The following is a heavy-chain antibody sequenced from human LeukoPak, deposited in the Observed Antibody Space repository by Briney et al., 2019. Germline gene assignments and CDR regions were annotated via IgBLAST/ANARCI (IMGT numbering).Heavy chain of an antibody. J-gene: IGHJ4*02. CDR1: GFTFSSYS. CDR3: ARSSAGRRIAAAADFDY. Sequence: GGSLRLSCAASGFTFSSYSMNWVRQAPGKGLEWVSYISSSSSTIYYADSVKGRFTISRDNAKNSLYLQMNSLRAEDTAVYYCARSSAGRRIAAAADFDYWGQGTLVTVSS. D-gene: IGHD6-13*01. V-gene: IGHV3-48*01. CDR2: ISSSSSTI.